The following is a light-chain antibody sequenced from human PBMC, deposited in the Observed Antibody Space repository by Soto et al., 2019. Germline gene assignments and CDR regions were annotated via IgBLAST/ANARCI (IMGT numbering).Light chain of an antibody. CDR2: GAS. CDR1: QSVSSSY. Sequence: EVVMTHSPATLSVSPGERATLSCRASQSVSSSYLAWYQQEPGQAPRLLIYGASSRATGIPDRFSGSGSGTDFSLTISRLEPEDFAVYFCQRYGSSVTFGGGTKVDIK. V-gene: IGKV3-20*01. CDR3: QRYGSSVT. J-gene: IGKJ4*01.